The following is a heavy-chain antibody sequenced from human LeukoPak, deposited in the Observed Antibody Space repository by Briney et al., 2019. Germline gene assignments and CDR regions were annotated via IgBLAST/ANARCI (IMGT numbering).Heavy chain of an antibody. CDR3: ARSGAAAGLRVYYYYYMDV. J-gene: IGHJ6*03. CDR1: GGSFSGYY. Sequence: KPSETLSLTCAVYGGSFSGYYWSWIRQPPGKGLEWIGEINHSGSTNYNPSLKSRVTISVDTSKNQFSLKLSSVTAADTAVYYCARSGAAAGLRVYYYYYMDVWGKGTTVTVSS. D-gene: IGHD6-13*01. CDR2: INHSGST. V-gene: IGHV4-34*01.